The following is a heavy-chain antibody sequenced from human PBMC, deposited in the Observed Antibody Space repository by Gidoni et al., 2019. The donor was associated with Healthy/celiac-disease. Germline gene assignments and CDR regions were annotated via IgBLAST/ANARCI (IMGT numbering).Heavy chain of an antibody. CDR1: GGSFSGYY. V-gene: IGHV4-34*01. D-gene: IGHD2-15*01. CDR2: INHSGST. CDR3: ARGRLGGGGVYFDY. Sequence: QVQLQQWGAGLLTPSETLSLTCAVYGGSFSGYYWSWIRQPPGKGLEWIGEINHSGSTNYNPSLKSRVTISVDTSKNQFSLKLSSGTAADTAVYYCARGRLGGGGVYFDYWGQGTLVTVSS. J-gene: IGHJ4*02.